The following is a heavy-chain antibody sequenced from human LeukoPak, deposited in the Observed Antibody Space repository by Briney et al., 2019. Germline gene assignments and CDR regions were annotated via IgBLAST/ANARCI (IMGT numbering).Heavy chain of an antibody. Sequence: ASVKVSCKASGYTFTGYYMHWVRQAPGQGLEWMGWINPNSGGTNYAQKFQGRVTMTRDTSISTAYMELSRLRSDDTAVYYCARDDERGYSYGYGEYDYWGQGTLVTVSS. CDR1: GYTFTGYY. CDR2: INPNSGGT. V-gene: IGHV1-2*02. D-gene: IGHD5-18*01. J-gene: IGHJ4*02. CDR3: ARDDERGYSYGYGEYDY.